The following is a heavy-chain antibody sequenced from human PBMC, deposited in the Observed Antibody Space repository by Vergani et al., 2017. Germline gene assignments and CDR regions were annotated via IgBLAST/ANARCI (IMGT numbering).Heavy chain of an antibody. CDR2: IYYSGST. Sequence: QVQLQESGPGLVKPSQTLSLTCTVSGRSISSGDYYWSWIRQPPGKGLEWIGYIYYSGSTYYNPSLKSRVTISVDTSKNQFSLKLSPVTAADTAVYYCARVSGTGIGLDYWGQGTLVTVSS. CDR1: GRSISSGDYY. J-gene: IGHJ4*02. D-gene: IGHD1-14*01. CDR3: ARVSGTGIGLDY. V-gene: IGHV4-30-4*08.